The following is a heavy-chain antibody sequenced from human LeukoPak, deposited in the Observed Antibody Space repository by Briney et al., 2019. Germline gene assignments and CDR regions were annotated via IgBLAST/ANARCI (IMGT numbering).Heavy chain of an antibody. J-gene: IGHJ3*02. D-gene: IGHD7-27*01. CDR1: GFTFSSYS. Sequence: PGGSLRLSCAASGFTFSSYSMNWVRQAPGKGLEWVSSISSSSSYIYYADSVKSRFTISRDNAKNSLYLQMNSLRAEDTAVYYCARVPTGDDAFDIWGQGTMVTVSS. CDR2: ISSSSSYI. V-gene: IGHV3-21*01. CDR3: ARVPTGDDAFDI.